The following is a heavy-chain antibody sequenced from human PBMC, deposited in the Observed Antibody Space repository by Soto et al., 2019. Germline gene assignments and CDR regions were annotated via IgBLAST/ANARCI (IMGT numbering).Heavy chain of an antibody. J-gene: IGHJ3*02. V-gene: IGHV3-30*18. Sequence: LRLSCAASGFIFSNYGMHWVRQPPGKGLEWVAVISYDGSNKYYADSVKGRFSISRDNSKNTLYLQMNSLRAEDTAVYYCAKLPSGGSSTMAFDIWGQGTMVTVSS. CDR1: GFIFSNYG. CDR3: AKLPSGGSSTMAFDI. CDR2: ISYDGSNK. D-gene: IGHD6-6*01.